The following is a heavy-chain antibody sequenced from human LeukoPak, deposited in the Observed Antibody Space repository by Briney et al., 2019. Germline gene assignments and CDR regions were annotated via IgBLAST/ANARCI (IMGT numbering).Heavy chain of an antibody. CDR1: GFTFSSYG. V-gene: IGHV3-48*01. D-gene: IGHD1-14*01. CDR2: ITNGSDIR. J-gene: IGHJ4*02. CDR3: ARGTLF. Sequence: GGSLRLSCAASGFTFSSYGMNWVRQAPGKGLEWISYITNGSDIRHYAGSVEGRFTVSRDNAKNSLYLQMNSLRAEDTAIYYCARGTLFWGQGTLVTVSS.